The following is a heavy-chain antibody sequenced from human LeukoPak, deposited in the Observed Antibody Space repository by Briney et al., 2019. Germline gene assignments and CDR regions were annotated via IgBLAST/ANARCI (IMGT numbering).Heavy chain of an antibody. CDR3: RGEVRGVIIKYYFDY. D-gene: IGHD3-10*01. V-gene: IGHV4-34*01. Sequence: PSETLSLTCAVYGGSFSGYYWSWIRQPPGKGLEWIGEINHSGSTNYNPSLKSRVTISVDTSKNQFSLKLSSVTAADTAVYYCRGEVRGVIIKYYFDYWGQGTLVTVSS. CDR2: INHSGST. CDR1: GGSFSGYY. J-gene: IGHJ4*02.